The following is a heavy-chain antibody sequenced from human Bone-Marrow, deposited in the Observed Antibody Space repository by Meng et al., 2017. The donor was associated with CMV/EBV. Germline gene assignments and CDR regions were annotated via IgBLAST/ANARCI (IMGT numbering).Heavy chain of an antibody. D-gene: IGHD3-22*01. J-gene: IGHJ6*02. Sequence: SETLSLTCAVYGGSFSGYYWSWIRQPPGKGLEWIGEINHSESTNYNPSLKSRVTISVDTSKNQFSLKLSSVTAADTAVYYCARDGGYSRSVYGLYYYYGMDVWGQGTTVTVSS. V-gene: IGHV4-34*01. CDR3: ARDGGYSRSVYGLYYYYGMDV. CDR1: GGSFSGYY. CDR2: INHSEST.